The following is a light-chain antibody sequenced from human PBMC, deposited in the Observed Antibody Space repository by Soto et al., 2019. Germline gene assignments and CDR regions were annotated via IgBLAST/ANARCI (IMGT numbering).Light chain of an antibody. J-gene: IGLJ1*01. V-gene: IGLV1-47*01. CDR1: SSNIGSNY. Sequence: QSVLTQPPSASGTPGQRVTISCSGSSSNIGSNYVYWYQQLPGTAPKLLIYRNNQRPSGVPDRFSGSKSGTSASLAISGLRSGDEADYYCAAWDDSLSVLYVFGAGTKVTVL. CDR3: AAWDDSLSVLYV. CDR2: RNN.